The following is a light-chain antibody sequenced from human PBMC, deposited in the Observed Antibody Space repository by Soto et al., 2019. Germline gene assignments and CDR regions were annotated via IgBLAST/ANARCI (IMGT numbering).Light chain of an antibody. CDR3: QVWDTSSDHPWV. V-gene: IGLV3-21*02. CDR1: HIRSKS. Sequence: SYELTQPPSVSVAPGQTARITCWGRHIRSKSVHWYQQKPGQAPVLVLYYDSDRPAGIPERFSGSNSGNTATLTLSRVGAGDEADYYCQVWDTSSDHPWVFGGGTKVTVL. CDR2: YDS. J-gene: IGLJ3*02.